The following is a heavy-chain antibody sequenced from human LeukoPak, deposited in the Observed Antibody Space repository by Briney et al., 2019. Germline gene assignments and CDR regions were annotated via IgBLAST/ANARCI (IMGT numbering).Heavy chain of an antibody. CDR2: ISGTGGSGDST. J-gene: IGHJ4*02. V-gene: IGHV3-23*01. Sequence: PGGSLRLSCTASGFTFSDYAMSWVRQAPGKGLEWISAISGTGGSGDSTYYADSVKGRFTISRDNSKITPYLQMNSLRAEDTAVYYCAKDFYSVTYPRFDYWGQGTLVTVSS. CDR1: GFTFSDYA. D-gene: IGHD4-23*01. CDR3: AKDFYSVTYPRFDY.